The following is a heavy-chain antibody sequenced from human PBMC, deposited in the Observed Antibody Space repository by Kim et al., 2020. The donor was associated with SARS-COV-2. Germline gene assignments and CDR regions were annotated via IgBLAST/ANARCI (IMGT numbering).Heavy chain of an antibody. V-gene: IGHV4-59*08. D-gene: IGHD6-19*01. Sequence: SETLSLTCTVSGGSISSYYWSWIRQPPGKGLEWIGYIYYSGSTNYNPSLKSRVTISVDTSKNQFSLKLSSVTAADTAVYYCARRGSGWSFDYWGQGTLVTVSS. J-gene: IGHJ4*02. CDR3: ARRGSGWSFDY. CDR1: GGSISSYY. CDR2: IYYSGST.